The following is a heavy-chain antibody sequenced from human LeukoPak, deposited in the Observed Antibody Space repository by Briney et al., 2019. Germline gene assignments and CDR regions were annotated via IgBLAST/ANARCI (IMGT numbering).Heavy chain of an antibody. CDR1: GFTFSMYS. CDR2: IHDRGGYI. Sequence: GGSLRLSCAACGFTFSMYSMAGVRQAGGKVLELGSVIHDRGGYIQDADSVKGRFIIARDNSQNTLFLQMDSLRAEDTAVYYCVRERDRGIEVADDFDYWGQGTLVTVSS. J-gene: IGHJ4*02. D-gene: IGHD6-19*01. V-gene: IGHV3-23*01. CDR3: VRERDRGIEVADDFDY.